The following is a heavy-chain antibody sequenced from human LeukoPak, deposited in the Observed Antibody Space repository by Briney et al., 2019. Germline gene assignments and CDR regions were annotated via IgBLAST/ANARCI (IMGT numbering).Heavy chain of an antibody. CDR2: IYTSGST. Sequence: SETLSLTCTVSGGSISSYYWSWIRQPAGKGLEWIGRIYTSGSTNYNPSLKSRVTMSVDTSKNQFSLKLSSVTAADTAVYYCARDLPRGYSGYDRNYYYYYGMDVWGQGTTVIVSS. J-gene: IGHJ6*02. D-gene: IGHD5-12*01. CDR3: ARDLPRGYSGYDRNYYYYYGMDV. V-gene: IGHV4-4*07. CDR1: GGSISSYY.